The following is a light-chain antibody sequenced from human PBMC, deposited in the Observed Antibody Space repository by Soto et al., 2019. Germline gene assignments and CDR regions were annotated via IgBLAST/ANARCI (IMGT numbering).Light chain of an antibody. J-gene: IGLJ3*02. CDR2: DVS. CDR1: SRDVGGYDY. Sequence: QSVLTQPASVSGSPGQSITISCTGTSRDVGGYDYVSWYQQHPGKAPKLMIYDVSNRPSGVSNRFSGSKSGNTASLTISGLQAEDEADYYCSSYTSGSTWVFGGGTQLTVL. V-gene: IGLV2-14*01. CDR3: SSYTSGSTWV.